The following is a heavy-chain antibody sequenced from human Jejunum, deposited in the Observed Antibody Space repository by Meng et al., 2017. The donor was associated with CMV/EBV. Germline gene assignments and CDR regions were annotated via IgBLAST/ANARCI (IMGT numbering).Heavy chain of an antibody. Sequence: TFKSSDMIWVRQAPGKGLEWVSSISSSGSPVQYADSVKGRFIVSRDNAKNSLYLQMSSLRAEDTAVYYCARADCSSTSCYKSAFDIWGQGTTVTVSS. CDR2: ISSSGSPV. V-gene: IGHV3-48*03. J-gene: IGHJ3*02. CDR3: ARADCSSTSCYKSAFDI. CDR1: TFKSSD. D-gene: IGHD2-2*02.